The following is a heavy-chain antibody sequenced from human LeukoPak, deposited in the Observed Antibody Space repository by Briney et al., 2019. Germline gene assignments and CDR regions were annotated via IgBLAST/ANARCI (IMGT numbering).Heavy chain of an antibody. D-gene: IGHD3-10*01. CDR2: ISSRGSTI. Sequence: GSLRLSCTASGFTSSSYEMNWGGQAPGKGLESFSCISSRGSTIYYPGSVKGRFTISRDNAKNSLYLQMNSLRAEDTAVYYCARVTEGVRLYGSGIRIGSGYMDVWGKGTTVTVSS. V-gene: IGHV3-48*03. CDR1: GFTSSSYE. CDR3: ARVTEGVRLYGSGIRIGSGYMDV. J-gene: IGHJ6*03.